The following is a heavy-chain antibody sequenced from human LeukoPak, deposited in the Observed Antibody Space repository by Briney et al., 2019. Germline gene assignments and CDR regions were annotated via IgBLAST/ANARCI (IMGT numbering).Heavy chain of an antibody. Sequence: SVKVSCKASGGTFTSYAIGWVRQAPGQGLEWMGGIIPIFGTANYAQKFQGRVTITADEYTSTAYMELSSLRSEDTAVYYCARARALFYCSSTSCYGFDPWGQGTLVTVSS. V-gene: IGHV1-69*13. CDR3: ARARALFYCSSTSCYGFDP. CDR2: IIPIFGTA. J-gene: IGHJ5*02. D-gene: IGHD2-2*01. CDR1: GGTFTSYA.